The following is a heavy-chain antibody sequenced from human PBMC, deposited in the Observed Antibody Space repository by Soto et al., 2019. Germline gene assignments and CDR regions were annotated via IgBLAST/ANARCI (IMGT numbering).Heavy chain of an antibody. CDR3: AIDRIYSSSWHDY. J-gene: IGHJ4*02. D-gene: IGHD6-13*01. CDR1: GFTFSSYA. V-gene: IGHV3-30-3*01. Sequence: QVQLVESGGGVVQPGRSLRLSCAASGFTFSSYAMHWVRQALGKGLEWVAVISYDGSNKYYADSVKGRFTMSRDNSMTTLYLQMNSWRAEDTAVYYCAIDRIYSSSWHDYWGQGTLVTVSS. CDR2: ISYDGSNK.